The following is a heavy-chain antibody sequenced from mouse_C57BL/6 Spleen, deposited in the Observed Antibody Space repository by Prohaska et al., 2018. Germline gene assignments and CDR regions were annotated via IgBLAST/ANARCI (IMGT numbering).Heavy chain of an antibody. V-gene: IGHV1-22*01. Sequence: HGKSLEWIGYINPNNGGTSYNQKFKGKATLTVNKSSSTAYMELRSLTSEDSAVYYCARMIYYDYDGAMDYWGQGTSVTVSS. J-gene: IGHJ4*01. CDR3: ARMIYYDYDGAMDY. CDR2: INPNNGGT. D-gene: IGHD2-4*01.